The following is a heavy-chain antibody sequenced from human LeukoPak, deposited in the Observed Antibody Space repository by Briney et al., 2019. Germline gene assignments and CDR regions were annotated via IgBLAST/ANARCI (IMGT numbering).Heavy chain of an antibody. Sequence: PSETLSLTCAVYGGSFSGYYWSWVRQAPGKGLEWVANIKQDGSEKYYVDSVKGRFTISRDNAKNSLYLQMNSLRAEDTAVYYCARDGIAAAGKYYYYYYMDVWGKGTTVTVSS. D-gene: IGHD6-13*01. CDR3: ARDGIAAAGKYYYYYYMDV. V-gene: IGHV3-7*01. J-gene: IGHJ6*03. CDR2: IKQDGSEK. CDR1: GGSFSGYY.